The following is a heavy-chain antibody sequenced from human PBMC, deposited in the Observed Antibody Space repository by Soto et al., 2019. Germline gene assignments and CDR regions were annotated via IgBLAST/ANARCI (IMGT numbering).Heavy chain of an antibody. CDR2: IIPIFGTA. J-gene: IGHJ5*02. V-gene: IGHV1-69*01. D-gene: IGHD3-3*01. CDR1: GGTFSSYA. CDR3: ARFFYDFWSGYYLGWFDP. Sequence: QVQLVQSGAEVKKPGSSVKVSCKASGGTFSSYAISWVRQAPGQGLEWMGGIIPIFGTANYAQKFQGRVTITADESTSTAYMELSSLRSDDTAVYYCARFFYDFWSGYYLGWFDPWGQGTLVTVSS.